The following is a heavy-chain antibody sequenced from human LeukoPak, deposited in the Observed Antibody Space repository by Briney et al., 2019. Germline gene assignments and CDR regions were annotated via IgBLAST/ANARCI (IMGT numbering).Heavy chain of an antibody. D-gene: IGHD6-13*01. Sequence: GGSLRLSCAASGFTFRDFWMSWVRQAPGKGLEWVANIKQDGSEKHYVDFVKGRFTISRDNAKNSLYLQMNSLRAEDTAVYYCASGQQLGYWGQGTLVTVSS. J-gene: IGHJ4*02. CDR2: IKQDGSEK. CDR1: GFTFRDFW. CDR3: ASGQQLGY. V-gene: IGHV3-7*03.